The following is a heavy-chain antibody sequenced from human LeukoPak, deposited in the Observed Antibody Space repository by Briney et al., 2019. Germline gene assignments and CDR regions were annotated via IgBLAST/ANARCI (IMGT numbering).Heavy chain of an antibody. V-gene: IGHV4-30-2*01. CDR3: ARGYGYFDY. J-gene: IGHJ4*02. D-gene: IGHD3-10*01. CDR1: GGSISSGGYS. CDR2: IYHSGST. Sequence: PSETLSLTCAASGGSISSGGYSWSWIRQPPGKGLEWIGYIYHSGSTYYNPSLKSRVTISVDRSKNQFSLKLSSVTAADTAVYYCARGYGYFDYWGQGTLVTVSS.